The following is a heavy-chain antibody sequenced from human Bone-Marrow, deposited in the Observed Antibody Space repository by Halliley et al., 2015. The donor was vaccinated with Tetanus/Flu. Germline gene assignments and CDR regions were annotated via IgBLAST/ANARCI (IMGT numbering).Heavy chain of an antibody. Sequence: LSFDGTKDYYADSVKGRSSISRDNSNNALYLHLPSLRPDGTALYYCGREGRPPGGSWFAVDNWGQGTLVTVSS. CDR2: LSFDGTKD. J-gene: IGHJ4*02. V-gene: IGHV3-30*05. CDR3: GREGRPPGGSWFAVDN. D-gene: IGHD6-13*01.